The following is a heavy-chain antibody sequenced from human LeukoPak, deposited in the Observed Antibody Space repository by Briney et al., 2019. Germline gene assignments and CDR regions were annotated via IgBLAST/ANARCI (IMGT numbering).Heavy chain of an antibody. Sequence: PGGSLRLSCAASGFTFSSYAMHWVRQAPGKGLEWVAVISYDGSNKYYADSVKGRFTISRDNSKNTLYLQMNSLRAEDTAVYCCAREVGYSYGTWGQGTLVTVSS. J-gene: IGHJ4*02. CDR3: AREVGYSYGT. D-gene: IGHD5-18*01. V-gene: IGHV3-30*04. CDR2: ISYDGSNK. CDR1: GFTFSSYA.